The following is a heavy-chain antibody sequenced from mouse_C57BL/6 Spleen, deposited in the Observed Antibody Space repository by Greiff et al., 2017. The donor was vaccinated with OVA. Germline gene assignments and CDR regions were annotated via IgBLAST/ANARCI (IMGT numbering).Heavy chain of an antibody. D-gene: IGHD4-1*01. CDR1: GYAFRSYW. CDR3: ARDGTGPHYFDY. Sequence: VQLQQSGAELVKPRASVKISCKASGYAFRSYWMTWVTQRPGKGLAWIGQIYPGDGDTHSNGKFKGKATLTADKSSSTAYMQRSSLTSEDSAVYVCARDGTGPHYFDYWGQGTTLTVSS. V-gene: IGHV1-80*01. CDR2: IYPGDGDT. J-gene: IGHJ2*01.